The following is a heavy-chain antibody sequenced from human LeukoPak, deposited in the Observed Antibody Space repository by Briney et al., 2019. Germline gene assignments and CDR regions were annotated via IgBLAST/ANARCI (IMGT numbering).Heavy chain of an antibody. D-gene: IGHD3-10*01. CDR2: IKEDGTVK. V-gene: IGHV3-7*02. CDR1: GFTFSRYW. CDR3: AASITMFDY. J-gene: IGHJ4*02. Sequence: GGSLRLSCAASGFTFSRYWMSWVRQAPGKGLEWVANIKEDGTVKYHVESVKGRFTISRDNAKNSLYLQMNSLRAEDTAVYYCAASITMFDYWGQGTLVTVSS.